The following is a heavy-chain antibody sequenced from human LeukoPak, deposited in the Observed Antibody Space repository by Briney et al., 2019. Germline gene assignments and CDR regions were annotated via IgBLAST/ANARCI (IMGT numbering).Heavy chain of an antibody. CDR1: GGTFSSYA. CDR3: AREDYDFWSGYYD. CDR2: IIPIFGTA. D-gene: IGHD3-3*01. Sequence: SVKVSCKASGGTFSSYAISWVRQAPGQGLEWMGGIIPIFGTANYAQKFQGRVTITTDESTSTAYMELSSLRSEDTAVYYCAREDYDFWSGYYDWGQGTLVTVSS. J-gene: IGHJ4*02. V-gene: IGHV1-69*05.